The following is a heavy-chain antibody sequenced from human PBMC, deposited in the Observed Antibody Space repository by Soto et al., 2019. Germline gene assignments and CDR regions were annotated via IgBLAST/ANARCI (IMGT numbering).Heavy chain of an antibody. CDR1: GFSLTTGKMG. Sequence: ESGPTLVHPTDPLTLTCTVPGFSLTTGKMGVSWIRQPTGKAMEWLAHIFSDNERSYSTTLQGRLTIPKDTYGSQVVLRMTNVDPVDTATYYCARMNVDSYQFYYAMDVWGQGTTVTVSS. V-gene: IGHV2-26*01. D-gene: IGHD4-17*01. J-gene: IGHJ6*02. CDR3: ARMNVDSYQFYYAMDV. CDR2: IFSDNER.